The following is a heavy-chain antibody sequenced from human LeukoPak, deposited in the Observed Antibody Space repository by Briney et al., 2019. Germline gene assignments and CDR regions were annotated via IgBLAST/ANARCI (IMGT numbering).Heavy chain of an antibody. D-gene: IGHD6-19*01. CDR1: GGSISGWY. CDR3: ARETSLAGFASGLGFNY. V-gene: IGHV4-59*01. Sequence: PSETLSLTCTVSGGSISGWYWSWIRQPPGKGLEWIGYIYGSGNTNYNPSLKSRVTMSIDTSKNQFSLKLTSVTAADTATYYCARETSLAGFASGLGFNYWGQGILVTVSS. J-gene: IGHJ4*02. CDR2: IYGSGNT.